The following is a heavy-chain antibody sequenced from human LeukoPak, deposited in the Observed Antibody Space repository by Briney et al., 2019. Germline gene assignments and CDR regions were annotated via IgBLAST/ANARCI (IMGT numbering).Heavy chain of an antibody. V-gene: IGHV1-2*02. CDR2: INPNSGGT. J-gene: IGHJ6*03. CDR1: GYSFNSNG. CDR3: ARDLSYGYYDYYMDV. D-gene: IGHD3-16*01. Sequence: GASVKVSCKASGYSFNSNGISWVRQAPGQGLEWMGRINPNSGGTNYAQKFQGRVTMTRDTSISTAYMELSRLRSDDTAVYYCARDLSYGYYDYYMDVWGKGTTVTISS.